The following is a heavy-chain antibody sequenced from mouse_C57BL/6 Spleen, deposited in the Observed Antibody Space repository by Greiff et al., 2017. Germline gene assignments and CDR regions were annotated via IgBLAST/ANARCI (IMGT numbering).Heavy chain of an antibody. CDR3: ARGETGYYYAMDY. V-gene: IGHV1-19*01. CDR2: INPYNGGT. CDR1: GYTFTDYY. Sequence: VQLQQSGPVLVKPGASVKMSCKASGYTFTDYYMNWVKQSHGKSLEWIGVINPYNGGTSYNQKFKGKATLTVDKSSSTAYMELNSLTSEDSAVYYCARGETGYYYAMDYWGQGTSVTVSS. J-gene: IGHJ4*01. D-gene: IGHD4-1*01.